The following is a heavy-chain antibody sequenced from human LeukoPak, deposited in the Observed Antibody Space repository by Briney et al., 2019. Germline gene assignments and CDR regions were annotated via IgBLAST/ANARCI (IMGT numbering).Heavy chain of an antibody. Sequence: GGSLRLSCAASGFTFSSYAMSWVRQASGKGLEWVGRIRSKANSYATAYAASVKGRFTMSRDDSQNTAYLQMNSLKTEDTAVYYCTRLSGDSSSGYYYWGQGTLVTVSS. V-gene: IGHV3-73*01. D-gene: IGHD3-22*01. CDR1: GFTFSSYA. CDR3: TRLSGDSSSGYYY. J-gene: IGHJ4*02. CDR2: IRSKANSYAT.